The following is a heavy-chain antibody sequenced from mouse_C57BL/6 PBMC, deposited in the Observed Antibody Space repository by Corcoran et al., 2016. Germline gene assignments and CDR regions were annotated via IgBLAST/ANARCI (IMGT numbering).Heavy chain of an antibody. CDR3: ARSGDGYYAMDY. CDR1: GYAFSSYW. CDR2: IYPGDGDT. J-gene: IGHJ4*01. Sequence: QVQLQQSGAELVKPGASVKISCKPSGYAFSSYWMNWVKERPGKGLEWIGQIYPGDGDTNYNGKFKGKATLTADKSSSTAYMQLSSLTSEDSAVYFCARSGDGYYAMDYWGQGTSGTVSS. D-gene: IGHD2-3*01. V-gene: IGHV1-80*01.